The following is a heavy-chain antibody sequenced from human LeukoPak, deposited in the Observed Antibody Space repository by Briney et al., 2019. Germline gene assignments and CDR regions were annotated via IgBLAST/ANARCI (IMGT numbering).Heavy chain of an antibody. V-gene: IGHV1-2*02. Sequence: GASVKVSCKASGYTFTGYYMHWVRQAPGQGLEWMGWINPDSGGTNYAQKFQGRVTMTRDTSISTAYVQLSRLSSDDTAVYYCARVDDRGHYYDSSGPRKLFDYWGQGTLVTVSS. CDR2: INPDSGGT. CDR3: ARVDDRGHYYDSSGPRKLFDY. J-gene: IGHJ4*02. CDR1: GYTFTGYY. D-gene: IGHD3-22*01.